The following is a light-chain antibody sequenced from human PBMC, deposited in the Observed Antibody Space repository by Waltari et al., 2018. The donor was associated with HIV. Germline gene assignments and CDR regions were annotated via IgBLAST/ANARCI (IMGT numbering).Light chain of an antibody. J-gene: IGLJ2*01. CDR1: TSNIGADYD. CDR2: GNK. V-gene: IGLV1-40*01. Sequence: QSVLTQPPSVSGAPGQRVTISCTGSTSNIGADYDVHWYKQIPGTAPKLLISGNKTRPSVFPVRFSASKSVTSASLTITGLQAEDEADYFCQSYDITLSASVVFGGGTKLTVL. CDR3: QSYDITLSASVV.